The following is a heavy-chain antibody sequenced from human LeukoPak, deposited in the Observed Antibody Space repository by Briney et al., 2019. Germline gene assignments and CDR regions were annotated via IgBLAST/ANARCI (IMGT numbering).Heavy chain of an antibody. CDR2: ISGSGGST. J-gene: IGHJ4*02. CDR1: GFTFSSYA. Sequence: GGSLRLSCAASGFTFSSYAMSWVRQAPGKGLEWVSAISGSGGSTYYADSVKGRFTISRDNSKNTLYLQMNSLRAEDTAVYYCAKDRRNLGVLDPTYFDYWGQGTLVTVSS. D-gene: IGHD2/OR15-2a*01. CDR3: AKDRRNLGVLDPTYFDY. V-gene: IGHV3-23*01.